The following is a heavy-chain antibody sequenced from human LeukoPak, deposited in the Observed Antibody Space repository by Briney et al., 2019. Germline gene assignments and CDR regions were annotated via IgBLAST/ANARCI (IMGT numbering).Heavy chain of an antibody. CDR2: ISGSGGST. V-gene: IGHV3-23*01. J-gene: IGHJ4*02. CDR3: AKDNKAGSYFDY. CDR1: GFTFSSYA. Sequence: GSLRLSCAASGFTFSSYAMSWVRQAPGKGLEWVSAISGSGGSTYYADSAKGRFTISRDNSKNTLYLQMNSLRAEDTAVYYCAKDNKAGSYFDYWGQGTLVTVSS. D-gene: IGHD1-26*01.